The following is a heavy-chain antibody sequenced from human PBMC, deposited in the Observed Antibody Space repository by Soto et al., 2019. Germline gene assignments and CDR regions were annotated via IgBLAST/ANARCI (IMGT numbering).Heavy chain of an antibody. CDR1: GFTFSSYG. D-gene: IGHD6-6*01. CDR3: AKEGSSSSPGMDV. Sequence: QVQLVESGGGVVQPGRSLRLSCAASGFTFSSYGMHWVRQAPGKGLEWVAVISYDGSNKYYADSVKGRFTISRDNSKNTLYLQMNSLRAEDTAVYYCAKEGSSSSPGMDVWGQGTTVTVSS. V-gene: IGHV3-30*18. J-gene: IGHJ6*02. CDR2: ISYDGSNK.